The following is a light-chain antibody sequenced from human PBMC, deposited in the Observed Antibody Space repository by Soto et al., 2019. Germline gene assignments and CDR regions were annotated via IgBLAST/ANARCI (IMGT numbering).Light chain of an antibody. CDR3: AAWDDSLNGYV. CDR1: SSNIGSNT. Sequence: QSVLTQPPSASGTPGQRVTISCSGSSSNIGSNTVNWYQQLPGTAPKLLIYSDNQRPSGVPDRFSGSKSGTSASLASSGLQSEDEAEYYCAAWDDSLNGYVFGTGTKVTVL. CDR2: SDN. J-gene: IGLJ1*01. V-gene: IGLV1-44*01.